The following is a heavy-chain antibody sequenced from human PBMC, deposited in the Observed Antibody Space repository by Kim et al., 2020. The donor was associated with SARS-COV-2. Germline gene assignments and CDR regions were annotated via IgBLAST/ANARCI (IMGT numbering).Heavy chain of an antibody. D-gene: IGHD3-22*01. V-gene: IGHV4-59*13. CDR1: GGSISSYY. Sequence: SETLSLTCTVSGGSISSYYWSWIRQPPGKGLEWIGYIYYSGSTNYNPSLKSRVTISVDTSKNQFSLKLSSVTAADTAVYYCARGVLNYDSSGYYPRRWYFDLWGRGTLVTVSS. CDR3: ARGVLNYDSSGYYPRRWYFDL. J-gene: IGHJ2*01. CDR2: IYYSGST.